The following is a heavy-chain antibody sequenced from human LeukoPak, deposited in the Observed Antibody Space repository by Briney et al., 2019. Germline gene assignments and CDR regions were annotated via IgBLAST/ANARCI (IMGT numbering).Heavy chain of an antibody. CDR3: ARRQDGDPSPIY. CDR1: GYTFTSYD. V-gene: IGHV1-8*01. Sequence: ASVKVSCKASGYTFTSYDINWVRQATGQGLEWMGWMNPNSGNTGYAQKFQGRVTMTRNTSISTAYMELSRLRSDDTAVYYCARRQDGDPSPIYWGQGTLVTVSS. D-gene: IGHD4-17*01. CDR2: MNPNSGNT. J-gene: IGHJ4*02.